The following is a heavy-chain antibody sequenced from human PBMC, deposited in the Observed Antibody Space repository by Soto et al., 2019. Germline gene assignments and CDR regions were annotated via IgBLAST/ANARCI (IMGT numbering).Heavy chain of an antibody. V-gene: IGHV3-33*01. CDR1: EFIFSGYG. J-gene: IGHJ4*02. D-gene: IGHD3-10*01. CDR3: ARHTLLLWFGESDY. Sequence: GGSLRLSCAVPEFIFSGYGMHWIRQAPGKGLEWVAIIWHDGSNKYYADSVKGRFTISRDNPNKMLFLQMNSLRAEDTAVYYCARHTLLLWFGESDYWGQGTLVTVSS. CDR2: IWHDGSNK.